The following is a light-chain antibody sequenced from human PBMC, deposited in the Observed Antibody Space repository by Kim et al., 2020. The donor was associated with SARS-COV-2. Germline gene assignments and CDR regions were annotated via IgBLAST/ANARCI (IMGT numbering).Light chain of an antibody. J-gene: IGLJ3*02. CDR1: KLGDKY. Sequence: VSVSPGQTASITCSGDKLGDKYACWYQQKPGQSPVLVIYQDSKRPSGIPERFSGSNSGNTATLTISGTQAVDEADYYCQAWDSTWVFGGGTKLTVL. CDR3: QAWDSTWV. V-gene: IGLV3-1*01. CDR2: QDS.